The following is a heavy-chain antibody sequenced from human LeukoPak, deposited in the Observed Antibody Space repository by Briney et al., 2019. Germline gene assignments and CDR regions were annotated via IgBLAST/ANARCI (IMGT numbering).Heavy chain of an antibody. CDR2: IYYSGNT. CDR1: GYSISSVYY. Sequence: PSETLSLTCSVSGYSISSVYYWGWIRQPPGMGLGWIGSIYYSGNTYYNPSLKSRVTISLDTSRNQFSLNLNSVTAADTALYFCARAAGSGLIDYWGQGILVIVSS. V-gene: IGHV4-38-2*02. D-gene: IGHD6-19*01. J-gene: IGHJ4*02. CDR3: ARAAGSGLIDY.